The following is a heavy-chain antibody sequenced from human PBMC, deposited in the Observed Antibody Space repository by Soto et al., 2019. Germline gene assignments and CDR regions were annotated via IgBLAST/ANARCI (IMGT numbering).Heavy chain of an antibody. CDR1: GGSFTSNY. CDR2: INHSGST. J-gene: IGHJ4*02. Sequence: SETLSLTCAVYGGSFTSNYWSWIRQPPGKGLEWIGEINHSGSTNYNPSLKSRVTISVDTSKNQFSLKLNSVTAADTAVYYCARATPTEYCSGDSCYSLDYWGRGTLVTVSS. D-gene: IGHD2-15*01. V-gene: IGHV4-34*01. CDR3: ARATPTEYCSGDSCYSLDY.